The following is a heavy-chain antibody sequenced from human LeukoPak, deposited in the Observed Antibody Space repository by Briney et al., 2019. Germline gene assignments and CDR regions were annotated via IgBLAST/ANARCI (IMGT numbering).Heavy chain of an antibody. CDR2: INTNSGGT. Sequence: ASVKVSCKASGYTFTGYYMHWVRQAPGQGLEWMGWINTNSGGTKYAQKFQGRVTMTRGTSIRTAYMEVSGLRSDDTAVYYCARHFGYIYVYDHEAFDIWGQGTMVTVSS. J-gene: IGHJ3*02. V-gene: IGHV1-2*02. CDR3: ARHFGYIYVYDHEAFDI. D-gene: IGHD5-18*01. CDR1: GYTFTGYY.